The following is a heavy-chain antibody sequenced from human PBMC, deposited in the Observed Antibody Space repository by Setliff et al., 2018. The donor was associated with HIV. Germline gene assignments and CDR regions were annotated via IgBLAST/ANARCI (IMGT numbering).Heavy chain of an antibody. Sequence: ETLSLTCTVSDDSITTHYWSWIRQPPGKGLEWIGYIYSGGSSNYNPSLKSRVTISVETSTNQFSLKLNSVTATDTAVYYCTREGPRITGAGGAFDTWGQGTMVTVSS. V-gene: IGHV4-4*08. CDR2: IYSGGSS. CDR1: DDSITTHY. D-gene: IGHD1-20*01. CDR3: TREGPRITGAGGAFDT. J-gene: IGHJ3*02.